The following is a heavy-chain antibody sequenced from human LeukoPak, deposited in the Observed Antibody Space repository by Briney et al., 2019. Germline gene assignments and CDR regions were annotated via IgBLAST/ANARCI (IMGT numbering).Heavy chain of an antibody. D-gene: IGHD6-13*01. V-gene: IGHV3-7*01. CDR1: GFTFSSNV. CDR3: ARDSYSSSWSGLFDY. CDR2: IKQDGSAK. J-gene: IGHJ4*02. Sequence: GGSLRLSCAASGFTFSSNVMIWVRQAPGKGLEWVANIKQDGSAKYYVDSVKGRFTISRDNAKNSLYLQMSSLRAEDTAVFYCARDSYSSSWSGLFDYWGQGTLVTVSS.